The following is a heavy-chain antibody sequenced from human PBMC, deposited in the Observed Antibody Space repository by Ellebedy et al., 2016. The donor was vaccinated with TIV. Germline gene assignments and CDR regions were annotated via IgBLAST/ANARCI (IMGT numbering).Heavy chain of an antibody. CDR1: GFTFSSYA. D-gene: IGHD3-10*01. V-gene: IGHV3-23*01. CDR3: AREIGFGELYY. Sequence: GESLKISXAASGFTFSSYAMSWVRQAPGKGLEWVSAISGSGGSTYYADSVKGRFTISRDNAKNSLYLQMNSLRDEDTAVYYCAREIGFGELYYWGQGTLVTVSS. J-gene: IGHJ4*02. CDR2: ISGSGGST.